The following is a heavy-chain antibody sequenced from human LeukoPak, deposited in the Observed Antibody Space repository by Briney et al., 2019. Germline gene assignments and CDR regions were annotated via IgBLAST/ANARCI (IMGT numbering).Heavy chain of an antibody. CDR3: ASHSLEAGYIFDS. D-gene: IGHD5-18*01. CDR1: GDSISRGCDY. CDR2: ISGSGST. V-gene: IGHV4-31*03. J-gene: IGHJ4*02. Sequence: SQTLSLTCSVSGDSISRGCDYWTWIRQHPEKGLEWIGYISGSGSTYYNPSLKSRVTISLDTSREQFSLRLTSVTAADTAVYYCASHSLEAGYIFDSWGQGTQVTVSS.